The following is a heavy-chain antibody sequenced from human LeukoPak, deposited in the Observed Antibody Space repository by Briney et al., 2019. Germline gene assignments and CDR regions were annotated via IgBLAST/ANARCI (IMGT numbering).Heavy chain of an antibody. J-gene: IGHJ4*02. CDR1: GGSINTPSYY. CDR3: ARDGGSYLVY. D-gene: IGHD3-16*01. CDR2: IYYSGST. Sequence: SETLSLTCTVSGGSINTPSYYWGWIRQPPGKGLEWIGSIYYSGSTYYNPSLKSRVTISVDTSKNQFSLKLSSVTAADTAVYYCARDGGSYLVYWGQGTLVTVSS. V-gene: IGHV4-39*07.